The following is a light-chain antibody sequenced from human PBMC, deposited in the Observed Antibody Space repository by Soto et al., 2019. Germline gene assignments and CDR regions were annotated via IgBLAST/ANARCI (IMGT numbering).Light chain of an antibody. V-gene: IGLV1-40*01. CDR2: ANN. J-gene: IGLJ2*01. CDR3: QSYDSSLSGYVV. Sequence: QSALTQPPSVSEAPGQRVTISCTGSSSNIGAGYDVYWYQQLPGTAPKLLIYANNNRPSGVPDRFSGSKSGTSPSLAITGLQAEDEADYYCQSYDSSLSGYVVFGGGTKLTVL. CDR1: SSNIGAGYD.